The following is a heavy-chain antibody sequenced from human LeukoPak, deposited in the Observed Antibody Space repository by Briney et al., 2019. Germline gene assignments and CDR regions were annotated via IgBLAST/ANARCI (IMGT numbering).Heavy chain of an antibody. CDR2: INPKSGGT. V-gene: IGHV1-2*02. CDR3: ASDDYGFLY. Sequence: ASVKVSCKASGYTFTDSYIHWVRQAPGQGLEWMGWINPKSGGTHYAQNFQGRVTLTRDTSISTAYMEASRLRSDDTAVYYCASDDYGFLYWGQGTLVTVSS. D-gene: IGHD3-10*01. J-gene: IGHJ4*02. CDR1: GYTFTDSY.